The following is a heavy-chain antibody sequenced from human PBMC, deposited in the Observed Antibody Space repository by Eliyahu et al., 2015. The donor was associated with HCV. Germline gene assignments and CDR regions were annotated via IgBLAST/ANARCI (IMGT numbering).Heavy chain of an antibody. J-gene: IGHJ3*01. CDR3: VKGGGGQTHAFDV. CDR2: ISXDGSSK. Sequence: QVQLVESGGGVGQPGXFLRLSXAAFGFTFRNYGMHWVRQAPGXGLXWVAVISXDGSSKLYADXVKGRRFTISRDNVKNMLYLQVNSLRLEDTAVYFCVKGGGGQTHAFDVWGQGTVVTVSS. V-gene: IGHV3-30*18. D-gene: IGHD3-16*01. CDR1: GFTFRNYG.